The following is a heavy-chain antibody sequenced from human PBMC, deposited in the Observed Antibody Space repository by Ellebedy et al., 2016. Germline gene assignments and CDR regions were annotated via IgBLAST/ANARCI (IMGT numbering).Heavy chain of an antibody. CDR2: ISSNGGST. V-gene: IGHV3-64D*06. CDR3: VKDDGLAYCGGDCYSRYYYGMDV. Sequence: GGSLRLXCSASGFTFSSYAMHWVRQAPGKGLEYVSAISSNGGSTYYADSVKGRFTISRDNSKNTLYLQMSSLRAEDTAVYYCVKDDGLAYCGGDCYSRYYYGMDVWGQGTTVTVSS. CDR1: GFTFSSYA. D-gene: IGHD2-21*02. J-gene: IGHJ6*02.